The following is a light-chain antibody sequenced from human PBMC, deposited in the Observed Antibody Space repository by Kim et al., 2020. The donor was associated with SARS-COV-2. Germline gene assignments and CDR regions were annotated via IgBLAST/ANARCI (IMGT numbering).Light chain of an antibody. CDR1: KLGDKY. V-gene: IGLV3-1*01. J-gene: IGLJ1*01. Sequence: GSPEQTASITCSGEKLGDKYACWYQQKPGQSPVLVIYQDSKRPSGIPERFSGSNSGNTATLTISGTQAMDEADYYCQAWDSSTYVFGTGTKVTVL. CDR3: QAWDSSTYV. CDR2: QDS.